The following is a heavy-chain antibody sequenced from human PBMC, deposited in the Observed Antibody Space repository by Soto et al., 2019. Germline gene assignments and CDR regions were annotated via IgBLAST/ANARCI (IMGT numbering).Heavy chain of an antibody. V-gene: IGHV3-23*01. CDR1: GFTFSSYA. J-gene: IGHJ4*02. D-gene: IGHD6-19*01. CDR3: AKDNAKGKQWLVTYSFDY. CDR2: ISGRGGST. Sequence: QPGGSLILSCAASGFTFSSYAMSWVRHSPGKWLEWVSAISGRGGSTYYADSVKVLFTISRDNSKNTLYLQMNSLRAEDTAVYYCAKDNAKGKQWLVTYSFDYWGQGTLVTVSS.